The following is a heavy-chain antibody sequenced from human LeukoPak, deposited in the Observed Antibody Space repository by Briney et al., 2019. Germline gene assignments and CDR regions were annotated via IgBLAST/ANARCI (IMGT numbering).Heavy chain of an antibody. Sequence: NPSETLSLTCTVSGGSISSGSYYWSWIRQPPGKGLEWIGYIYYSGSTNYNPSLKSRVTISVDTSKNQFSLKLSSVTAADTAVYYCAGPLAVRGVIDYWGQGTLVTVSS. CDR2: IYYSGST. CDR1: GGSISSGSYY. V-gene: IGHV4-61*01. D-gene: IGHD3-10*01. J-gene: IGHJ4*02. CDR3: AGPLAVRGVIDY.